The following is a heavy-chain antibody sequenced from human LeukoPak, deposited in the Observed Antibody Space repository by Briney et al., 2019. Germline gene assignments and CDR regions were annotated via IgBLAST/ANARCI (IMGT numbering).Heavy chain of an antibody. CDR3: ARSVKYYYYMDV. CDR2: IYPGDSGT. CDR1: GYSFTNYW. V-gene: IGHV5-51*01. J-gene: IGHJ6*03. Sequence: GESLKISCQGSGYSFTNYWIAWVRQMPGKGLECMGIIYPGDSGTRYSPSFQGQVTISADKSISTAYLQWSSLTASDTAMYYCARSVKYYYYMDVWGKGTTVTVSS.